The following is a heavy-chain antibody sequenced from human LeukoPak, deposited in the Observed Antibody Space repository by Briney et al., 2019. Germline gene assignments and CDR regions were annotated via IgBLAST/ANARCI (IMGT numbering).Heavy chain of an antibody. D-gene: IGHD5-18*01. V-gene: IGHV4-30-4*08. CDR1: GGSISSGGYS. CDR2: INDRGST. J-gene: IGHJ4*02. Sequence: PSETLSLTCTVSGGSISSGGYSWTWIRQPPGKGLEWIGYINDRGSTYSNPSLKSRDTISVDTSKNQFSLKLTSLTATDTAVYYCARGNRGYSYYYDYWGQGTLVTVSS. CDR3: ARGNRGYSYYYDY.